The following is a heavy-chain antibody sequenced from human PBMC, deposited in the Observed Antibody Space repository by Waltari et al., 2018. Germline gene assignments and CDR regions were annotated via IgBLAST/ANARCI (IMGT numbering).Heavy chain of an antibody. CDR3: ARDVLERHSCFDY. D-gene: IGHD1-1*01. Sequence: EVQLVESGGGLVQPGGSLRLSCAASGFNFGSHWMVWVRQAPGKGLEGVANIKEDGSQKYVGDSGKGRFTISRDNAKNSLYLQMDSLRAEDTGVYYCARDVLERHSCFDYWGQGTLVSVAS. V-gene: IGHV3-7*04. CDR2: IKEDGSQK. CDR1: GFNFGSHW. J-gene: IGHJ4*02.